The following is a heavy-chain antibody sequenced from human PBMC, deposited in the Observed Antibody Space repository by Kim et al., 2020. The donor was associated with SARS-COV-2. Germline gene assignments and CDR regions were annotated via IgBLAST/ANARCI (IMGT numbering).Heavy chain of an antibody. J-gene: IGHJ4*01. Sequence: SETLSLTCTVSGGSISSSTYYWGWIRQPPGKGLEWIGSIYYSWSTYYNPSLKSRVTISVDTSKNQFSLKLSSVTAADTAVYYCARIYLGGSYPDYFDYWG. CDR2: IYYSWST. D-gene: IGHD1-26*01. CDR1: GGSISSSTYY. V-gene: IGHV4-39*07. CDR3: ARIYLGGSYPDYFDY.